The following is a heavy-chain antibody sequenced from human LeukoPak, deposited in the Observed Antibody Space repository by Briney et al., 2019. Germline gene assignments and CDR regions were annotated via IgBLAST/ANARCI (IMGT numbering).Heavy chain of an antibody. CDR3: AKDGGGDLGEPLDY. V-gene: IGHV3-43*01. D-gene: IGHD3-16*01. Sequence: PGGSLRLSCAASGFTFDDYTMHWVRQAPGKGLEWVSLISWDGGSTYYADSVKGRFTISRDNSKNSLYLQMNSLRTEDTALYYCAKDGGGDLGEPLDYWGQGTLVTVSS. CDR2: ISWDGGST. J-gene: IGHJ4*02. CDR1: GFTFDDYT.